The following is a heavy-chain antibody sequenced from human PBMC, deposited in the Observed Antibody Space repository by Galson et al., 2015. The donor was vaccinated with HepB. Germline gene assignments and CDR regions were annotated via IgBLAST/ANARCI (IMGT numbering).Heavy chain of an antibody. CDR2: ISYDGSNK. D-gene: IGHD3-10*01. V-gene: IGHV3-30*04. J-gene: IGHJ4*02. CDR3: ASMVRGPWDY. Sequence: SLRLSCAASGFTFSSYAMHWVRQAPGKGLEWVAVISYDGSNKYYADSVKGRFTISRDNSKNTLYLQMNSQRAEDTAVYYCASMVRGPWDYWGQGTLVTVSS. CDR1: GFTFSSYA.